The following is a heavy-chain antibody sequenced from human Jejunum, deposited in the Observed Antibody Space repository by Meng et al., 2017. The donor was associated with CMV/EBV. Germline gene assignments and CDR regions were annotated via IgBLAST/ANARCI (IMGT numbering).Heavy chain of an antibody. CDR2: ISHDGTIT. Sequence: LSGAASGFTLFSDVMHWVRKAPGKGLVWVERISHDGTITTYVDSVKGRFTISRDNAKNTLYLQMNSLRAEDTAVYYCARDRSWIFDYWGRGTLVTVSS. J-gene: IGHJ4*02. CDR1: GFTLFSDV. D-gene: IGHD2-2*03. V-gene: IGHV3-74*03. CDR3: ARDRSWIFDY.